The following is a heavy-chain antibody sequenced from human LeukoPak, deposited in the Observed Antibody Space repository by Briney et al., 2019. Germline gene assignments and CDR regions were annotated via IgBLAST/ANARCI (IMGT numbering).Heavy chain of an antibody. CDR1: GYTFINFA. CDR2: INAGNGNT. V-gene: IGHV1-3*01. CDR3: ARDSRDGYNKFLDY. Sequence: VASVKVSCKASGYTFINFAINWGRQAPGQRPEWMGWINAGNGNTKYSQKFQGRVTMTRDTSTSTVYMELSSLRSEDTAVYYCARDSRDGYNKFLDYWGQGTLVTVSS. D-gene: IGHD5-24*01. J-gene: IGHJ4*02.